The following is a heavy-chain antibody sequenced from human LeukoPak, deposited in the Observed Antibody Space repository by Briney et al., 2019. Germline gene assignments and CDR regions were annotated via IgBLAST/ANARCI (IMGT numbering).Heavy chain of an antibody. D-gene: IGHD5-12*01. CDR1: GGSFSGYY. J-gene: IGHJ4*02. CDR3: ARIVRGYDPGAFDY. V-gene: IGHV4-34*01. CDR2: INHSGST. Sequence: PSETLSLTCAVYGGSFSGYYWSWIRQPPGKGLEWIGEINHSGSTNYNPSLKSRVTISVDTSKNQFSLKLSSVTAADTAVYYCARIVRGYDPGAFDYWGQGTMVTVPS.